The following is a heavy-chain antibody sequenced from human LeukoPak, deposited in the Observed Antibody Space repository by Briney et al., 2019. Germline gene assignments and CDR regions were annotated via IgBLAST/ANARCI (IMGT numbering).Heavy chain of an antibody. CDR1: GGSISSGDYY. D-gene: IGHD6-6*01. Sequence: SETLSLTCTVSGGSISSGDYYWSWIRQPPGKGLEWIGSIYYSGSTYYNPSLKSRVTISVDTSKNQFSLKLSSVTAADTAVYYCARLGGYSSSSGWFDPWGQGTLVTVSS. CDR3: ARLGGYSSSSGWFDP. CDR2: IYYSGST. V-gene: IGHV4-39*01. J-gene: IGHJ5*02.